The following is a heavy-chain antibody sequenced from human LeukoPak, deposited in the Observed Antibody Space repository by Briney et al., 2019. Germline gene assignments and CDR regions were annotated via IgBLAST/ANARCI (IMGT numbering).Heavy chain of an antibody. CDR3: ARDGAAAPLDY. D-gene: IGHD6-13*01. J-gene: IGHJ4*02. CDR1: GFTFSTYW. Sequence: GGSLTLSCAASGFTFSTYWMHCVRQAPGKGLVCLSRISSDGSSTNYADSVKGRFTISRDHAKNTLYLQMNRLRAEDTAVYYCARDGAAAPLDYWGQGTLVTVSS. V-gene: IGHV3-74*01. CDR2: ISSDGSST.